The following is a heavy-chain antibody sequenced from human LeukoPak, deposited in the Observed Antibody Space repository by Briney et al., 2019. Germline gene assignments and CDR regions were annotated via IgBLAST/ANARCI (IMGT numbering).Heavy chain of an antibody. CDR3: ASSRSGYYFDY. CDR2: ISAYTGKT. CDR1: GYTFGSYG. V-gene: IGHV1-18*01. D-gene: IGHD3-10*01. J-gene: IGHJ4*02. Sequence: GASVKVSCKTSGYTFGSYGINWVRQAPGQGLEWMGWISAYTGKTKYGQKFQGRVTMIKDTSTSTVYMELSSLRSEDTAVYYCASSRSGYYFDYWGQGTLVTVSS.